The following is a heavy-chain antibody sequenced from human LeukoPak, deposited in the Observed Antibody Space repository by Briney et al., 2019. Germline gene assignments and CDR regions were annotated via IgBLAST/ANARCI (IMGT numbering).Heavy chain of an antibody. CDR2: INPNSGGT. CDR1: GYTFTGYY. V-gene: IGHV1-2*02. Sequence: ASVKVSCKASGYTFTGYYMHWVRQAPGQGLEWMGWINPNSGGTNYAQKFQGRVTMTRDTSISTAYMELSRLRSDDTAVYYCARPLRLSFREGRGDYFDYWGQGTLVTVSS. CDR3: ARPLRLSFREGRGDYFDY. D-gene: IGHD3-10*01. J-gene: IGHJ4*02.